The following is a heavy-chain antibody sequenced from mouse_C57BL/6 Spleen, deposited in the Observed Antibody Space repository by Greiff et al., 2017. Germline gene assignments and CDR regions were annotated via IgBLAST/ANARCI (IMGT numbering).Heavy chain of an antibody. D-gene: IGHD2-12*01. CDR1: GYTFTDYN. J-gene: IGHJ4*01. CDR3: ARQALLSYAMDY. CDR2: INPNNGGT. Sequence: EVQLQQSGPELVKPGASVKIPCKASGYTFTDYNMDWVKQSHGKSLEWIGDINPNNGGTIYNQKFKGKATLTVDKSSSTAYMELRSLTSEDTAVYYCARQALLSYAMDYWGQGTSVTVSS. V-gene: IGHV1-18*01.